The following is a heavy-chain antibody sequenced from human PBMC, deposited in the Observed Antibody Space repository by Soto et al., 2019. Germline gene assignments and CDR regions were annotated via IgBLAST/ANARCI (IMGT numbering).Heavy chain of an antibody. CDR2: IYSGGST. V-gene: IGHV3-66*01. D-gene: IGHD4-17*01. J-gene: IGHJ4*02. CDR1: GFTVSSNY. CDR3: ARDEDYGYFDY. Sequence: EVQLVESGGGLVQPGGSLRLSCAASGFTVSSNYMSWVRQAPGKGLEWVSVIYSGGSTYYADSVKGRFTISRDNSKNTLNLQMNSLRAEDTAVYYCARDEDYGYFDYWGQGTLVTVSS.